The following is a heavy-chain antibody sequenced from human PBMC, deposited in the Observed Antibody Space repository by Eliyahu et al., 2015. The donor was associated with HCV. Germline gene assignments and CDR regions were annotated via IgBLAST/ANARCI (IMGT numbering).Heavy chain of an antibody. CDR2: INGDGSST. V-gene: IGHV3-74*01. Sequence: EVHLVESGGALLQPGGSLRLSCAASGLXFSRYWMHWVRQAPGQGPVWVSHINGDGSSTDYADSVKGRFTISRDNAKNTLYLQMNSLRAEDTAVYYCARPLYDFWSGPDCWGQGTVVTVSS. CDR1: GLXFSRYW. CDR3: ARPLYDFWSGPDC. D-gene: IGHD3-3*01. J-gene: IGHJ4*02.